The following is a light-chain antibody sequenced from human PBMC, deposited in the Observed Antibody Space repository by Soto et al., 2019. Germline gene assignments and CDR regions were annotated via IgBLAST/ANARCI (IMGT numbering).Light chain of an antibody. CDR2: GAS. V-gene: IGKV3-15*01. CDR1: QSVSSN. Sequence: EIVMTQSPATLSVSPWERATLSCRARQSVSSNLAWYQQKPGQAPRLLIYGASTRATGIPARFSGSGSGTEFTLTISSLQSEDFAVYYCQQYNNWPPVTFGQGTKVEIK. CDR3: QQYNNWPPVT. J-gene: IGKJ1*01.